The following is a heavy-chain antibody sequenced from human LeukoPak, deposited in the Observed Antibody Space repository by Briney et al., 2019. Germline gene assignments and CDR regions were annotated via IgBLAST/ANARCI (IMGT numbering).Heavy chain of an antibody. D-gene: IGHD2-15*01. CDR3: AKGSGDSCFSPLDS. CDR1: GFTLTSYA. J-gene: IGHJ4*02. CDR2: ICGRGGNT. V-gene: IGHV3-23*01. Sequence: GGSLRLSCAASGFTLTSYAMSWVRQAPGKGLQWVSLICGRGGNTYYADSVKGRFTISRDNSKNTLSLQMNSLRAEDTAVYYCAKGSGDSCFSPLDSWGQGTLVTVSS.